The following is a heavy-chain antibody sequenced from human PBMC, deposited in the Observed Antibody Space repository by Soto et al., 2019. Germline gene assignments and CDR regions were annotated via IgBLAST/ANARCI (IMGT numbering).Heavy chain of an antibody. CDR3: VKLRRGATGTEGFHP. Sequence: ELQLLESGGGLAHQGESLTLSCAASEDSFDNSAMTWVRQAPGKGLEWVSTTTNTGGTTHYADSVQGRFTVSRDNFRKTLSLLMTSPRAEDTAVYYCVKLRRGATGTEGFHPWGQGTLVTVSS. J-gene: IGHJ5*02. V-gene: IGHV3-23*01. CDR2: TTNTGGTT. D-gene: IGHD1-1*01. CDR1: EDSFDNSA.